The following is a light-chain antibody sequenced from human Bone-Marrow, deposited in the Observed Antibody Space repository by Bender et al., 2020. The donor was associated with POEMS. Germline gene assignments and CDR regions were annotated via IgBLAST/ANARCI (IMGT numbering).Light chain of an antibody. CDR3: QSADSSGTYRM. J-gene: IGLJ3*02. Sequence: SPELTQPPSVSVSPGQTARITCSGDALSNQYAYWYQQKPGQAPVLVIYKDSERPSGIPERFSGSSSGTTVTLTLSGVQAEDEADYYCQSADSSGTYRMFGGGTRLTVL. V-gene: IGLV3-25*03. CDR2: KDS. CDR1: ALSNQY.